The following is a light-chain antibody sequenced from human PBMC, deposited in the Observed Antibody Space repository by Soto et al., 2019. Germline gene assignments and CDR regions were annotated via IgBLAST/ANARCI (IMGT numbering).Light chain of an antibody. CDR1: QTVSSW. Sequence: DIQMTQSPSTLSASVGDRVTITCRASQTVSSWSAWYQQKPGKAPKLLIYQASTLETGVPSRFSGSGSGTEFTLTIAGLQPDDFATYYCQHYNSYPLTFGGGTKVDIK. CDR2: QAS. V-gene: IGKV1-5*03. CDR3: QHYNSYPLT. J-gene: IGKJ4*01.